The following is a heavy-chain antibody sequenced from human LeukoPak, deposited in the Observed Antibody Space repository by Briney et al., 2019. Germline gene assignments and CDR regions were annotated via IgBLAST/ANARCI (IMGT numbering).Heavy chain of an antibody. CDR1: GFTFDDYG. CDR2: INWNGGST. V-gene: IGHV3-20*04. Sequence: GGSLRLSCAASGFTFDDYGMSWVRQAPGKGLEWVSGINWNGGSTGYADSVKGRFTISRDNAKNSLYLQMNSLRAEDTALYYCAKDDGGGAIYEYFHHWGQGTLVTVSS. J-gene: IGHJ1*01. D-gene: IGHD2-21*01. CDR3: AKDDGGGAIYEYFHH.